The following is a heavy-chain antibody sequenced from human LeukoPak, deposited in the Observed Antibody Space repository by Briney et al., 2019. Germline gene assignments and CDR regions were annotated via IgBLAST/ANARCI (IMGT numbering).Heavy chain of an antibody. CDR3: AKVGYSSSWSRKYYFDY. CDR1: GFTFSSYA. Sequence: GGSLRLSCAASGFTFSSYAMSWVRQAPGKGLEWVSAISGSGGSTYYADSVKGRFTISRDNSKNTLYLQMNSLRAEDTAVYYCAKVGYSSSWSRKYYFDYWGQGTLVTVSS. V-gene: IGHV3-23*01. CDR2: ISGSGGST. J-gene: IGHJ4*02. D-gene: IGHD6-13*01.